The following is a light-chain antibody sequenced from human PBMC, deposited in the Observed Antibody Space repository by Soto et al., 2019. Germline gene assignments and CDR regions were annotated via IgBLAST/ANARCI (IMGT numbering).Light chain of an antibody. CDR2: GAS. CDR1: QSVRNNY. V-gene: IGKV3-20*01. J-gene: IGKJ2*01. CDR3: QQYGTSPPYT. Sequence: EIVLTQSPGTLSLSPGERATLSCRASQSVRNNYLAWYQQKPGQAPRLLIYGASIRATGIPDKFSGGASGTDFSLTISRLEPEDFAVYYCQQYGTSPPYTFGQGTKLEMK.